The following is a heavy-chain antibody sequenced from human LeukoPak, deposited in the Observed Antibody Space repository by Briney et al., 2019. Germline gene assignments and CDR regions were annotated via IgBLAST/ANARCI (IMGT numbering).Heavy chain of an antibody. CDR3: ARDLRRLRYCSSTSCPPLYGMDV. V-gene: IGHV3-30-3*01. CDR2: ISYDGSNK. CDR1: GFTFSSYA. D-gene: IGHD2-2*01. J-gene: IGHJ6*02. Sequence: GGSLRLSCAASGFTFSSYAMHWVRQAPGKGLEWVAVISYDGSNKYYADSVKGRFTISRDNSKNTLYLQMNSLRAEDTAVYYCARDLRRLRYCSSTSCPPLYGMDVWGQGPRSPSL.